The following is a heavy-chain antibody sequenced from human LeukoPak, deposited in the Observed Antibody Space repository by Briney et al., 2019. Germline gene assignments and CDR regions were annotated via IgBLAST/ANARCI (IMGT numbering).Heavy chain of an antibody. Sequence: PSETLSLTCTVSGGSISSYYWSWIRQPPGKGLEWIGYIYYSGSTYYNPSLKSRVTISVDTSKNQFSLKLSSVTAADTAVYYCAVRDYYDSSLFDYWGQGTLVTVSS. CDR1: GGSISSYY. D-gene: IGHD3-22*01. J-gene: IGHJ4*02. CDR2: IYYSGST. V-gene: IGHV4-59*04. CDR3: AVRDYYDSSLFDY.